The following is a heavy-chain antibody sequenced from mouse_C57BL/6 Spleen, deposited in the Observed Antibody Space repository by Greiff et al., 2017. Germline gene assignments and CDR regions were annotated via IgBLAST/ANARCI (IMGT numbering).Heavy chain of an antibody. D-gene: IGHD3-2*02. CDR1: GYTFTSYW. Sequence: QVQLQQPGAELVRPGSSVKLSCKASGYTFTSYWMHWVKQRPIQGLEWIGNIDPSDSDTHYNQKFKDKATLTVDKSSSTAYMQLSSLTSEDSAVYYCARGQLRLPYYFDYWGQGTTLTVSS. V-gene: IGHV1-52*01. CDR2: IDPSDSDT. CDR3: ARGQLRLPYYFDY. J-gene: IGHJ2*01.